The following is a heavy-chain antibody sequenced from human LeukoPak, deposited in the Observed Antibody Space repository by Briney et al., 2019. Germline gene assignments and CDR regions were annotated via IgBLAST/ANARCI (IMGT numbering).Heavy chain of an antibody. D-gene: IGHD3/OR15-3a*01. J-gene: IGHJ4*02. CDR2: ISSSGAST. CDR1: GFTFGSYA. V-gene: IGHV3-23*01. Sequence: GSLRLSCAASGFTFGSYAMGWVRQAPGKGLGWVSAISSSGASTYYADSVKGRFTISRDNSKNTLYLQMKSLRAEDTAVYYCARLWPAATSSRFDYWGQGTLVTVSS. CDR3: ARLWPAATSSRFDY.